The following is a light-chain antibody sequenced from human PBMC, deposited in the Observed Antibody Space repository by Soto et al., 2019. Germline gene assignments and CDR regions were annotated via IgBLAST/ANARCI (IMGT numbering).Light chain of an antibody. Sequence: DIVMTQSPDSLAVSLGERATINCKSSQSVLYSSNNKNYLAWYQQKPGQPPKLLIYWASTRESGVPGRFTGSGSGTDFTLTISSLQVEDVAVYYCQQYYSTHTFGGGTKVEIK. CDR1: QSVLYSSNNKNY. CDR3: QQYYSTHT. V-gene: IGKV4-1*01. J-gene: IGKJ4*01. CDR2: WAS.